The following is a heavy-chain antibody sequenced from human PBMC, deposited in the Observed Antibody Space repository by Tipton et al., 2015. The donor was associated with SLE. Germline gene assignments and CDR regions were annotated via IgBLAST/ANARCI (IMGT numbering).Heavy chain of an antibody. CDR2: IRSKGYGGTA. D-gene: IGHD3-10*01. CDR3: ARGYTRGWFGTRAFGA. V-gene: IGHV3-49*04. CDR1: GFSFGDYA. J-gene: IGHJ3*01. Sequence: SLRLSCTASGFSFGDYALSWVRHAPGKGLEWVGFIRSKGYGGTAEYGASVKDRFTISRDDSKSVAYLQMDSLRSEDTGVYYCARGYTRGWFGTRAFGAWGQGTFVTVA.